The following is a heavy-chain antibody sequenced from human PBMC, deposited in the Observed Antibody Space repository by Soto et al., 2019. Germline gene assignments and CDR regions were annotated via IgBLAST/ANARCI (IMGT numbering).Heavy chain of an antibody. V-gene: IGHV3-48*03. CDR3: ANPLYRSSAYYYGMDV. CDR2: ISSSGSTI. CDR1: GFTFSSYE. D-gene: IGHD6-6*01. J-gene: IGHJ6*02. Sequence: GGSLRLSCAASGFTFSSYEMNWVRQAPGKGLEWVSYISSSGSTIYYADSVKGRFTISRDNAKNSLYLQMNSLRAEDTAVYYCANPLYRSSAYYYGMDVWGQGTTVTVSS.